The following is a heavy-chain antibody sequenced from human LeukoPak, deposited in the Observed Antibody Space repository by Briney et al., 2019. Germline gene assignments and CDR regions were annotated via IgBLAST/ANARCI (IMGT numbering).Heavy chain of an antibody. CDR2: ISGSGGST. CDR3: AKDLGIRGYSYGFVSY. Sequence: GGSLRLSCAASGFNFSSYAMSWVRQAPGKGLEWVSSISGSGGSTYYADSVKGRFTISRDNSNNTLYLQMNSLRAEDTAVYYCAKDLGIRGYSYGFVSYWGQGTLVTVSS. V-gene: IGHV3-23*01. D-gene: IGHD5-18*01. CDR1: GFNFSSYA. J-gene: IGHJ4*02.